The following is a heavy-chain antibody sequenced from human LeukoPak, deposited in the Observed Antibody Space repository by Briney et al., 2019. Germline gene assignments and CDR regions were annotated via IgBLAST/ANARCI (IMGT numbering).Heavy chain of an antibody. V-gene: IGHV3-23*01. CDR2: ISSSGNNA. J-gene: IGHJ3*01. CDR3: AKDIQLST. CDR1: GFAFRDAA. D-gene: IGHD5-24*01. Sequence: GGSLRLSCAVSGFAFRDAAMTWVRQAPGKGLEWVSLISSSGNNAYYADSVKGRFTISRDNSKNTLSLQMNSLRVEDTAIYYCAKDIQLSTWGLGTMVTVSS.